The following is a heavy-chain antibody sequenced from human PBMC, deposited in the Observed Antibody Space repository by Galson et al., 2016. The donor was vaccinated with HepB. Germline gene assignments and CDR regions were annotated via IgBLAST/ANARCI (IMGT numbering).Heavy chain of an antibody. Sequence: QSGAEVKKPGESLRISCEGSGYIFIDFWIAWVRQMPRKGLELMGIVYPGDSDTRYSPSFQGQVTISADKSIKTAYLQWSSLKASDTAMYYCARPVVGGGYYPHAFDIWGPGTMVTVSS. CDR1: GYIFIDFW. D-gene: IGHD3-3*01. CDR2: VYPGDSDT. CDR3: ARPVVGGGYYPHAFDI. V-gene: IGHV5-51*01. J-gene: IGHJ3*02.